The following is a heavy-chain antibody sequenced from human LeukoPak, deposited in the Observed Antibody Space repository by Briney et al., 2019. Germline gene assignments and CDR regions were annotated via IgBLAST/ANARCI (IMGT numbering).Heavy chain of an antibody. CDR2: IYYSGST. CDR1: VGSISVYY. J-gene: IGHJ4*02. V-gene: IGHV4-59*01. D-gene: IGHD6-19*01. CDR3: ARQGSGWYRGPFDY. Sequence: SQTLSLTCTVSVGSISVYYWSWSSQPPGEGLEWIGYIYYSGSTNYNPSLKSRVTISVDTSKNQFSLRLSSVTAADTAVYYCARQGSGWYRGPFDYWGQGTLVTVSS.